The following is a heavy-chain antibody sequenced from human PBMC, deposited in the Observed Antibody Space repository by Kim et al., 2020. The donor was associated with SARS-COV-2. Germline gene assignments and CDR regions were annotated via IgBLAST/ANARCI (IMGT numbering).Heavy chain of an antibody. V-gene: IGHV3-9*01. Sequence: GGSLRLSCAASGFTFDDYAMHWVRQAPGKGLEWVSGISWNSGSIGYADSVKGRFTISRDNAKNSLYLQMNSLRAEDTALYYCAKGGTSHDYGDYEQDYYYYGMDVWGQGTTVTVSS. CDR1: GFTFDDYA. J-gene: IGHJ6*02. CDR2: ISWNSGSI. D-gene: IGHD4-17*01. CDR3: AKGGTSHDYGDYEQDYYYYGMDV.